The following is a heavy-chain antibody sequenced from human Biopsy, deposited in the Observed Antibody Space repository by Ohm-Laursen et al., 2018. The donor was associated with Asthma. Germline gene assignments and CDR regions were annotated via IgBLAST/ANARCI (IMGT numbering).Heavy chain of an antibody. CDR1: GFTFSESW. J-gene: IGHJ4*02. CDR2: VKIKRHGGTT. D-gene: IGHD5-12*01. Sequence: SLRLSCAASGFTFSESWMTWVRQAPGKGLEWVGHVKIKRHGGTTDLAEPVKGRFTISRDDSKNTLYLQMNSLKTEDTAVYYCQRGFNGDDCAYWGQGIPVTVSS. CDR3: QRGFNGDDCAY. V-gene: IGHV3-15*01.